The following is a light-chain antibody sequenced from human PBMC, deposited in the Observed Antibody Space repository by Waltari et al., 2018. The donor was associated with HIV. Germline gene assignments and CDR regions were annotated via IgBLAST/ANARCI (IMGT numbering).Light chain of an antibody. CDR3: SSFTSRTTWV. J-gene: IGLJ3*02. CDR2: GVS. Sequence: QSALTQPAAVAGSPGQRIPISCTGSSGDVGGYKYVSWYQQHPGKAPKLIIYGVSTRPFGVSNRFSGSKSGNTASLTISGLQAEDEADYYCSSFTSRTTWVFGGGTKLTVL. CDR1: SGDVGGYKY. V-gene: IGLV2-14*01.